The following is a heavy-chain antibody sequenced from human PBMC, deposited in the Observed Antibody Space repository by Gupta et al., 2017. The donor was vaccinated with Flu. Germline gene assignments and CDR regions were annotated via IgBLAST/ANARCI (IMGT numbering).Heavy chain of an antibody. V-gene: IGHV3-30-3*01. CDR2: ISYDGVGR. J-gene: IGHJ4*02. Sequence: MHWVRQAPGKGLEWVAVISYDGVGRHYAYSVKGRFTISRDNSKNTLYLQVNSLRPEDTAVYYCASTTSTHTDYWGQGTLVTVSS. CDR3: ASTTSTHTDY. D-gene: IGHD2-2*01.